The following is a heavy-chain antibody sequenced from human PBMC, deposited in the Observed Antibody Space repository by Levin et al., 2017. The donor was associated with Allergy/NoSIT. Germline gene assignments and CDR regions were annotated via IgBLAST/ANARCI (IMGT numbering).Heavy chain of an antibody. J-gene: IGHJ3*02. CDR2: ISGSGGST. V-gene: IGHV3-23*01. Sequence: GESLKISCAASGFTFSSYAMSWVRQAPGRGLEWVSAISGSGGSTYYADSVKGRFTISRDNSKNTLYLQMNSLRAEDTAVYYCAAQPWLEDAFDIWGQGTMVTVSS. CDR3: AAQPWLEDAFDI. CDR1: GFTFSSYA. D-gene: IGHD6-19*01.